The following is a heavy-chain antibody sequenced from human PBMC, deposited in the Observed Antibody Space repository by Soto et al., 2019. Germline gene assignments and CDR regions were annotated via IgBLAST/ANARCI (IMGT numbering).Heavy chain of an antibody. CDR3: ARHRIPYYDFWSGYYRDYYGMDV. CDR2: IYYSGST. D-gene: IGHD3-3*01. J-gene: IGHJ6*02. CDR1: GGSISSSSYY. Sequence: QLQLQESGPGLVKPSETLSLTCTVSGGSISSSSYYWGWIRQPPGKGLEWIGSIYYSGSTYYNPSLKSRVTISVDTSKNQFSLKLSSVTAADTAVYYCARHRIPYYDFWSGYYRDYYGMDVWGQGTTVTVSS. V-gene: IGHV4-39*01.